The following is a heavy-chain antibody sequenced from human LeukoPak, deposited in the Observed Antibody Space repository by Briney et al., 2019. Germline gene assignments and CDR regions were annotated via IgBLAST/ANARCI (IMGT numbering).Heavy chain of an antibody. V-gene: IGHV4-30-4*08. CDR2: IYYSGST. CDR3: ARAVNYDFWSGYYP. J-gene: IGHJ4*02. Sequence: SQTLSLTCTVSGGSISSGDYYWSWIRQPPGKGLEWIGYIYYSGSTYYNPSLKSRVTISVDTSKNQSSLKLSSVTAADTAVYYCARAVNYDFWSGYYPWGQGTLVTVSS. D-gene: IGHD3-3*01. CDR1: GGSISSGDYY.